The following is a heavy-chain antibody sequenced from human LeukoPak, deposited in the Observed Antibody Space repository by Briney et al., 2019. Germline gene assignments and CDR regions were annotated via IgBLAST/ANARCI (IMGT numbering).Heavy chain of an antibody. J-gene: IGHJ4*01. D-gene: IGHD5-12*01. CDR2: IGISSGNT. Sequence: GGSLRLSCAASGFNFIDYSMNWVRQAPGKGLEWISYIGISSGNTKYADSVKGRFTISRDNARNSLYLQMNSLRVEDTAVYYCARDHRYAFENWGHGTLVTVSS. CDR3: ARDHRYAFEN. CDR1: GFNFIDYS. V-gene: IGHV3-48*01.